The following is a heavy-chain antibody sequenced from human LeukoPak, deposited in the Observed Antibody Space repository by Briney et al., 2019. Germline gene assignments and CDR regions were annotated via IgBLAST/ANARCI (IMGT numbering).Heavy chain of an antibody. J-gene: IGHJ4*02. CDR1: GGSISSGDYY. V-gene: IGHV4-61*08. CDR2: IYYSGST. D-gene: IGHD6-13*01. CDR3: AREDSSSWTFDY. Sequence: YPSETLSLTCTVSGGSISSGDYYWSWIRQPPGKGLEWIGYIYYSGSTNYNPSLKSRVTISVDTSKNQFSLKLSSVTAADTAVYYCAREDSSSWTFDYWGQGTLVTVSS.